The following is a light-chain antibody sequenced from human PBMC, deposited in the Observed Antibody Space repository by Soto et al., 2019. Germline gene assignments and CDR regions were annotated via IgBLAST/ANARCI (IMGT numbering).Light chain of an antibody. V-gene: IGKV1-13*02. CDR1: QGISSA. J-gene: IGKJ4*01. CDR2: DAS. CDR3: QQFTSYLLT. Sequence: AIQLTQSPSSLSASVGDRVTITCRASQGISSALAWYQQKPGKAPKLLIYDASSLESGVPSRFSGSGSGTDFTLTIRSLQPEDFAHYRCQQFTSYLLTFGGGTKVEIK.